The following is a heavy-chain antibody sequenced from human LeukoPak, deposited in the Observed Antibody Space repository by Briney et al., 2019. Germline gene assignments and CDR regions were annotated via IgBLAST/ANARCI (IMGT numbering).Heavy chain of an antibody. CDR2: ISYDGSNK. V-gene: IGHV3-30*18. CDR1: GFTFSSYG. J-gene: IGHJ4*02. Sequence: QPGRSLRLSCAASGFTFSSYGMHWVRQAPGKGLEWVAVISYDGSNKYYADSVKGRFTISRDNSKNTLYLQMNSLRAEDTAVYYCAKDPHYYDSRPEGVDYWGQRTLVTVSS. CDR3: AKDPHYYDSRPEGVDY. D-gene: IGHD3-22*01.